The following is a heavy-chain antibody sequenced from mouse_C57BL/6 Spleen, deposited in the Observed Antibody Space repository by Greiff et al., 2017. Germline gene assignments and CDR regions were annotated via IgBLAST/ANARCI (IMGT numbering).Heavy chain of an antibody. CDR3: GSLDGYAFAY. D-gene: IGHD2-2*01. CDR2: IWGVGST. V-gene: IGHV2-6*01. CDR1: GFSLTSYG. Sequence: VKLVESGPGLVAPSQSLSITCTVSGFSLTSYGVNWVRQSPGKGLEWLGVIWGVGSTNYNSALNSRLTISQDNSKSQVFLKMNSLQNDATAMYYGGSLDGYAFAYWGQGTLVTVSA. J-gene: IGHJ3*01.